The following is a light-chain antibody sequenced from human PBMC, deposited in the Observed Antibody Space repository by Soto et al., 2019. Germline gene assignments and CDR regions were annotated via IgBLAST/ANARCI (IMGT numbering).Light chain of an antibody. Sequence: DIQMTQSPSSLSASVGDRVTITCRASRAIGHDLAWYQQKPRKVPQILIYAAFTLQSGVPSRFSARRSGTDFTLTISSLQPEDGATNYCQNYDNAPLTFGGGTKVEIK. CDR1: RAIGHD. CDR3: QNYDNAPLT. CDR2: AAF. V-gene: IGKV1-27*01. J-gene: IGKJ4*01.